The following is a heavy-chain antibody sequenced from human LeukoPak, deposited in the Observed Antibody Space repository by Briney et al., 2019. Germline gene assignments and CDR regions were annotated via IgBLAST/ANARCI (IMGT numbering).Heavy chain of an antibody. CDR2: IRYDGSNK. CDR1: GFTFSSYG. CDR3: AKGLEQQLPRTNLDY. D-gene: IGHD6-13*01. Sequence: GGSLRLSCAASGFTFSSYGMHWVRQAPGKGLEWVAFIRYDGSNKYYADSVKGRFTISRDNSKNTLYLQMNSLRAEDTAVYYCAKGLEQQLPRTNLDYWGQGTLVTVSS. J-gene: IGHJ4*02. V-gene: IGHV3-30*02.